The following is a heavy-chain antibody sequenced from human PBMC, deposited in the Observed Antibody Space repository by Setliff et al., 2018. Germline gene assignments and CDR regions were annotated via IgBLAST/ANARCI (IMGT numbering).Heavy chain of an antibody. CDR2: IRPDGSNK. CDR1: GFTFSGYS. Sequence: PGGSLRLSCAASGFTFSGYSIHWVRQAPGKGLEWVAFIRPDGSNKYYADFVKGRFTISRDNSKNTLYLQMNSLRAEDTAVYYCARSYNFWSGPALDVWGKGTTVTVSS. CDR3: ARSYNFWSGPALDV. J-gene: IGHJ6*04. V-gene: IGHV3-30*02. D-gene: IGHD3-3*01.